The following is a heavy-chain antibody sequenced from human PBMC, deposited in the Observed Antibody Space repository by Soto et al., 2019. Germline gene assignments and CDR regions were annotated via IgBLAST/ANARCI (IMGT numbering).Heavy chain of an antibody. CDR2: ISYDGSNT. D-gene: IGHD1-26*01. J-gene: IGHJ4*02. Sequence: QVQLVESGGGVVQPGRSLRLSCAASGFTFSSYGMHWVRQAPGKGLEWVAIISYDGSNTYYADSVKGRFTISRDNSKNTRYLQMNSLRAEDTSVYYCAEEGGLRGSYYISSSYYFDYWGQGTLVTVSS. CDR1: GFTFSSYG. CDR3: AEEGGLRGSYYISSSYYFDY. V-gene: IGHV3-30*18.